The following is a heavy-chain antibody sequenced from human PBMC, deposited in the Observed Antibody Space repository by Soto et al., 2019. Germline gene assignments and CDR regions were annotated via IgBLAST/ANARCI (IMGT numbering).Heavy chain of an antibody. CDR2: IYYSGST. V-gene: IGHV4-39*01. J-gene: IGHJ4*02. Sequence: PETLSLTCPVSGGSISSSRYYWGWIRQPPGKGLEWIGSIYYSGSTYYNPSLKSRVTISVDTSKNQFSLKLSSVTAADTAVYYCARHTPAISISDHWGQGTLVTVSS. D-gene: IGHD2-15*01. CDR1: GGSISSSRYY. CDR3: ARHTPAISISDH.